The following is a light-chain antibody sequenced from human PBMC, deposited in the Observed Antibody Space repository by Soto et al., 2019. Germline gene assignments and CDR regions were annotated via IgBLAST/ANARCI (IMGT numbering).Light chain of an antibody. V-gene: IGKV3-15*01. CDR3: QQYNNWPPWT. J-gene: IGKJ1*01. CDR2: GAS. Sequence: EIVMTQSPATLSVSPGERATLSCRASQSVSSNLAWYQQKPGQAPRLLIYGASTRATGIPARFSGSGSGTEFNLTISSLQSEDFAVYYCQQYNNWPPWTFGKGTTVAIK. CDR1: QSVSSN.